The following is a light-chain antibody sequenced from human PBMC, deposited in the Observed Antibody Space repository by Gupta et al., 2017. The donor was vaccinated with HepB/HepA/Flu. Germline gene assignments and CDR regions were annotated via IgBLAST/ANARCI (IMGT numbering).Light chain of an antibody. CDR2: EVN. Sequence: GQSITISCTGTSSDVGNYKLVSWYQQHPGKAPKVMIYEVNKRPSGVSNRFSGSKSGNTASLTISGLQAEDEADYYCCSYAGSRDVVFGGGTKVTVL. CDR3: CSYAGSRDVV. J-gene: IGLJ2*01. V-gene: IGLV2-23*02. CDR1: SSDVGNYKL.